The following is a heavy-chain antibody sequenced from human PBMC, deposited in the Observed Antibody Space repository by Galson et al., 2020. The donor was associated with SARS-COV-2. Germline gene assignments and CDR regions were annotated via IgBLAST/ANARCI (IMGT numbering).Heavy chain of an antibody. CDR1: GSTFTSSP. Sequence: SVKVPCKTSGSTFTSSPEQWLRQVRGQPLEAIGWNVAGSGKTNYAQKFQERVTITRDMSTSTAYMELSSLRYEDTAVYYCAAFVARPVYWGQGTLVTVSS. CDR3: AAFVARPVY. J-gene: IGHJ4*02. V-gene: IGHV1-58*01. D-gene: IGHD6-6*01. CDR2: NVAGSGKT.